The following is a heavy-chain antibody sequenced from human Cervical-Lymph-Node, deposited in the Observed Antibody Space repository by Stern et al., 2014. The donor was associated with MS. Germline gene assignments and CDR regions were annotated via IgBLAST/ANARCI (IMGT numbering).Heavy chain of an antibody. CDR3: ARAGPRVYYSSSWYPNWFDP. V-gene: IGHV3-30*01. D-gene: IGHD6-13*01. Sequence: QVQLVESGGGVVQPGRSLRLSCAASGFTFSSYAMHWARQAPGKGLGWVAVISYDGSNKYYADSVKGRFTISRDNSKNTLYLQMNSLRAEDTAVYYCARAGPRVYYSSSWYPNWFDPWGQGTLVTVSS. CDR2: ISYDGSNK. J-gene: IGHJ5*02. CDR1: GFTFSSYA.